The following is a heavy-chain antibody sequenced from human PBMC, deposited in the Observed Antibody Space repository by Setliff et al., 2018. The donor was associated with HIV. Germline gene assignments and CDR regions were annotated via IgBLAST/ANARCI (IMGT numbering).Heavy chain of an antibody. J-gene: IGHJ4*02. Sequence: ASVKVSCKASGYTFTSYDINWVRQAPGQGLEWMGRINPNSGGTNYAQKFQGRVTMTRDTSINTAYMELSGLRSDDTAMYYCAKDGGELWWGQGTLVTVSS. V-gene: IGHV1-2*06. CDR2: INPNSGGT. CDR3: AKDGGELW. CDR1: GYTFTSYD. D-gene: IGHD2-21*01.